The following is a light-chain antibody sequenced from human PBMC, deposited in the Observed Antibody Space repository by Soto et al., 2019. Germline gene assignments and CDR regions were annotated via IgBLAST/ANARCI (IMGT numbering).Light chain of an antibody. V-gene: IGKV1-33*01. CDR2: DAS. CDR3: QKYDHAPLT. J-gene: IGKJ4*01. CDR1: QDINKN. Sequence: DIQMTQSPSSLSASVGDRVTITCQASQDINKNLIWYQQKPGKAPKLLIYDASDLETGVPSRFSGSGSGTGFTFTISSLQPEDFATYYCQKYDHAPLTFGGGTKVEIK.